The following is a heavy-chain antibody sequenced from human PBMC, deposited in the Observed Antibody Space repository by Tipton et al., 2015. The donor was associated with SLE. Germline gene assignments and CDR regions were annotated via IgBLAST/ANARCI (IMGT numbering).Heavy chain of an antibody. CDR3: ARNGHWGSYLDY. J-gene: IGHJ4*02. V-gene: IGHV3-48*03. D-gene: IGHD3-16*02. Sequence: QLVQSGGGLVQPGGSLRLSCAASGFIFSDYEMNWVRQAPGEGLEWISYITATGSSTLYAESVKGRFTISRDNTKNSLNLQMSSLRAEDTALYYCARNGHWGSYLDYWGQGTLVTVSS. CDR2: ITATGSST. CDR1: GFIFSDYE.